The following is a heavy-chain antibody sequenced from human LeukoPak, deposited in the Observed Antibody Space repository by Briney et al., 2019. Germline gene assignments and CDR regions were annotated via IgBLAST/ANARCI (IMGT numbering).Heavy chain of an antibody. CDR1: GFTFDDFT. CDR2: ISWDGSSS. Sequence: PGGSLRLSCAASGFTFDDFTMHWVRQAPGKGLEWVSLISWDGSSSSYADSVKGRFTVSRDNSKNSLYLQMNSLRTEDTALYYCAQEQHSYAYYWGQGTLVTVSS. D-gene: IGHD5-18*01. CDR3: AQEQHSYAYY. J-gene: IGHJ4*02. V-gene: IGHV3-43*01.